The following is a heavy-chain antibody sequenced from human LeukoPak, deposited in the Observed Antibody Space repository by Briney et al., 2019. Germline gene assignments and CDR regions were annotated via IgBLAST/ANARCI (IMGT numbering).Heavy chain of an antibody. D-gene: IGHD6-13*01. Sequence: SETLSLTCTASGYYISSAYYWGWIRQPPGKGLEWIGSIYHSGSTYYNPSLKSRVTISVDTSKNQFSLKLSSVTAADTAVYYCARRSSNYAVVDPWGQGTLVTVSS. J-gene: IGHJ5*02. CDR1: GYYISSAYY. V-gene: IGHV4-38-2*02. CDR3: ARRSSNYAVVDP. CDR2: IYHSGST.